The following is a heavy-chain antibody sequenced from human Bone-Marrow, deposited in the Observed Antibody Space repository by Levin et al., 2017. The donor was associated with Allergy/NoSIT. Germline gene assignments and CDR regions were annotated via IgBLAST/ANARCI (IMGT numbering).Heavy chain of an antibody. CDR3: ARRAI. D-gene: IGHD3-3*01. V-gene: IGHV3-48*01. CDR2: ISSNSGAI. CDR1: GFTFSTYA. J-gene: IGHJ3*01. Sequence: GGSLRLSCAASGFTFSTYAMNWVRQAPGKGLEWISYISSNSGAIYYADSVRGRFTVSRDNAKDSLYLQMDSLRAEDTAVYYCARRAIWGQGTMVTVSS.